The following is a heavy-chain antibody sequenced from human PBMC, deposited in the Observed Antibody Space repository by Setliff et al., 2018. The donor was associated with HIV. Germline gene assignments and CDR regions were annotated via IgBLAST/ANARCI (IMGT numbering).Heavy chain of an antibody. D-gene: IGHD2-21*02. Sequence: SETLSLTCSVSGAVISRSTHHWAWIRQPPGKGLEWIGSIHYTGNTYNTPSLKSRLTISVDASKNQISLKLTSVTAADTAIYFCAREGDGIDYWGQGILVTVSS. CDR3: AREGDGIDY. J-gene: IGHJ4*02. V-gene: IGHV4-39*02. CDR2: IHYTGNT. CDR1: GAVISRSTHH.